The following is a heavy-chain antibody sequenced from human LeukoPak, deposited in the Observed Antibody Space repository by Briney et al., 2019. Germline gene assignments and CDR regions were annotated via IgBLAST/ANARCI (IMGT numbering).Heavy chain of an antibody. CDR2: IIPIFGTA. Sequence: ASVKVSCKASGGTCSSYAISWLRQAPGQGLEWMGGIIPIFGTANYAQKFQGRVTITADESTSTAYMELSSLRSEDTAVYYCAREGVGATHFDYWGQGTLVTVSS. D-gene: IGHD1-26*01. J-gene: IGHJ4*02. V-gene: IGHV1-69*13. CDR1: GGTCSSYA. CDR3: AREGVGATHFDY.